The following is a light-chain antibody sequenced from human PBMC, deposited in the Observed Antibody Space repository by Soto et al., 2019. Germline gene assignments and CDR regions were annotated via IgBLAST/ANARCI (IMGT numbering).Light chain of an antibody. Sequence: QSVLTQPPSASGTPGQRVTISCSGGSSNIGRDYVYGYQQLPGAAPKLLMSSRNIRPAGVPDRLSASTSGTSASLAISGLRHEDEGDYHCSEWEDSVRGVVFGGGTKLTVL. CDR2: SRN. J-gene: IGLJ2*01. V-gene: IGLV1-47*02. CDR1: SSNIGRDY. CDR3: SEWEDSVRGVV.